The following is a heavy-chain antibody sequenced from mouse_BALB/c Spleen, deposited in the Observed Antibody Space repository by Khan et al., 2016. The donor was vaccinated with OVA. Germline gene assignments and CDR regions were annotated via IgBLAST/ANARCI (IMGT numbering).Heavy chain of an antibody. V-gene: IGHV1-7*01. J-gene: IGHJ3*01. CDR1: GYTFTSYW. CDR2: INPSTDYT. D-gene: IGHD1-1*01. Sequence: QVQLQQSGAELAKPGASVKMSCKASGYTFTSYWMHWVKQRPGQGLEWIGYINPSTDYTEYNQKFKDKATLTADKSSSTAYMQLTSLTSEDSAVYYCTNHGSSSAWFTYWRQGTLVTVSA. CDR3: TNHGSSSAWFTY.